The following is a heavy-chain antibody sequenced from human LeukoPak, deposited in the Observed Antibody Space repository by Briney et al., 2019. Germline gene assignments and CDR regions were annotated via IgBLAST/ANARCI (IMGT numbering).Heavy chain of an antibody. CDR3: ARDQGYCSSTSCHISWFDP. CDR1: GGSISSGSYY. V-gene: IGHV4-61*02. J-gene: IGHJ5*02. D-gene: IGHD2-2*01. Sequence: SETLSLTCTVSGGSISSGSYYWSWIRQPAGKGLEWIGRIYTSGSTNYNLSLKSRVTISVDTSKNQFSLKLSSVTAADTAVYYCARDQGYCSSTSCHISWFDPWGQGTLVTVSS. CDR2: IYTSGST.